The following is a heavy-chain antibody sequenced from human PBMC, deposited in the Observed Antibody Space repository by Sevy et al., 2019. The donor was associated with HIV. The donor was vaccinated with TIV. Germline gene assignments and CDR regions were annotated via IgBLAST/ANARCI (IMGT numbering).Heavy chain of an antibody. CDR2: ISGSGGST. CDR3: AKGDHIVVVTASLFDY. Sequence: GGSLRLSCAASGFTFSSYAMSWVRQAPGKGLEWVSAISGSGGSTYYADSVKGRFTISRDNSKNTLYLRMNSLRAEDTAVYYCAKGDHIVVVTASLFDYWGQGTLVTVSS. V-gene: IGHV3-23*01. J-gene: IGHJ4*01. CDR1: GFTFSSYA. D-gene: IGHD2-21*02.